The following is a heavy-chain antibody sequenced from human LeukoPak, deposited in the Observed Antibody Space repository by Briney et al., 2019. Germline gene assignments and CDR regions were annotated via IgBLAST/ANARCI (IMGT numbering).Heavy chain of an antibody. D-gene: IGHD3-3*01. CDR1: GGSFSGYY. V-gene: IGHV4-34*01. J-gene: IGHJ4*02. CDR2: INHSGST. CDR3: ARQTTYYDFWSGYYKGSSVDY. Sequence: PSETLSLTCAVYGGSFSGYYWSWIRQPPGKGLEWIGEINHSGSTNYNPSLKSRVTISVDTSKNQFSLKLSSVTAADTAVYYCARQTTYYDFWSGYYKGSSVDYWAREPWSPSPQ.